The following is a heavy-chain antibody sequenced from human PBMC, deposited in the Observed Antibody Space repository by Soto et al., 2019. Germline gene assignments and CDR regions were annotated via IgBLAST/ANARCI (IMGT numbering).Heavy chain of an antibody. CDR1: GFTFSSYG. J-gene: IGHJ6*02. V-gene: IGHV3-30*18. CDR2: ISYDGSNK. D-gene: IGHD6-13*01. Sequence: GGSLRLSCAASGFTFSSYGMHWVRQAPGKWLEWVAVISYDGSNKYYADSVKGRFTISRDNSKNTLYLQMNSLRAEDTAVYYCAKTVPYSSSWYQYNYYYYYYGMDVWGQGTTVTVSS. CDR3: AKTVPYSSSWYQYNYYYYYYGMDV.